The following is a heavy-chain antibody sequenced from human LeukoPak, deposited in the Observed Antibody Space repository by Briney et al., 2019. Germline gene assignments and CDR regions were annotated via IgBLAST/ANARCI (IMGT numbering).Heavy chain of an antibody. V-gene: IGHV1-18*01. D-gene: IGHD3-9*01. J-gene: IGHJ4*02. Sequence: EASVTVSFTASGYTFTIYGISWVRQAPGQGLEWMGWISPYNGNTNYAQKLRGRVTMTTDTSTSTAYMELRSLRSDDTAVYYCARVVTGYYRGDHWGQGTLVTVSS. CDR3: ARVVTGYYRGDH. CDR1: GYTFTIYG. CDR2: ISPYNGNT.